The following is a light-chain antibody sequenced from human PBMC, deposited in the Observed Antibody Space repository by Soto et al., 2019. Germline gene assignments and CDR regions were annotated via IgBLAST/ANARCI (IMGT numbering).Light chain of an antibody. CDR2: DAS. CDR3: QQRSNWPPTIT. V-gene: IGKV3-11*01. J-gene: IGKJ5*01. Sequence: EIVLTQSPGTLSLSPGERVTLSCRASQSVTTYLAWYQQKPGQAPRLLIYDASDRATGIPARFSGSGSGTDFTLTISSLEPEDFAVYYCQQRSNWPPTITFGQGTLLEI. CDR1: QSVTTY.